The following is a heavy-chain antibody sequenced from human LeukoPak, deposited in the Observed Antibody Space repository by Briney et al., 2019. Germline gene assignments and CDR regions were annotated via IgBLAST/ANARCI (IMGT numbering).Heavy chain of an antibody. CDR2: IYYSGST. J-gene: IGHJ4*02. CDR3: ARSTSAAGIFDY. D-gene: IGHD6-13*01. Sequence: PSETLSLTCTVSGGSISSGGYYWSWIRQHPGKGLEWIGYIYYSGSTYYNPSLKSRVTISVDTSKNQFSLKLSSVTAADTAAYYCARSTSAAGIFDYWGQGTLVTVSS. V-gene: IGHV4-31*03. CDR1: GGSISSGGYY.